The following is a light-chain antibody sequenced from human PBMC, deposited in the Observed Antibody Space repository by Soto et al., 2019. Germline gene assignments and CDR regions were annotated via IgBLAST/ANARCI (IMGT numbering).Light chain of an antibody. CDR2: GAS. CDR3: QQYGNSRTS. Sequence: ENVFTQSPGTLSLSPGERATLPCRASQSVTSSNLAWYQHKPGRAPRLLIYGASSRATGIPDRFSGSGSGTDFTLTISRLEPEDFAVYYCQQYGNSRTSFGGGTKVDIK. V-gene: IGKV3-20*01. CDR1: QSVTSSN. J-gene: IGKJ4*01.